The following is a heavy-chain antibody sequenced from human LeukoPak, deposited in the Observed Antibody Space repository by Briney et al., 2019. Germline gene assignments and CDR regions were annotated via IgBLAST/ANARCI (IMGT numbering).Heavy chain of an antibody. CDR2: INHSGST. D-gene: IGHD4-17*01. J-gene: IGHJ4*02. CDR3: ARGDYGDNGDY. Sequence: SETLSLTCAVYGGSFSGYYWSWIRQPPGKGLEWIGEINHSGSTNYNPSLKSRVTISVDTSKNQFSLKLSSVTAADTAVYYCARGDYGDNGDYWGQGTLVTVSS. V-gene: IGHV4-34*01. CDR1: GGSFSGYY.